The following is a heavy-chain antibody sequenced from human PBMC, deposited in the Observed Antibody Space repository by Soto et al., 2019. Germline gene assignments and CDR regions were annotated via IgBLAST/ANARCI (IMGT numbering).Heavy chain of an antibody. J-gene: IGHJ4*02. CDR1: GGSISSGGYY. D-gene: IGHD3-22*01. CDR3: ARDYDYYDSSGPLD. Sequence: SETLSLTCTVSGGSISSGGYYWSWIRQHPGKGLEWIGYIYYSGSTYYNPSLKSRVTISVDTSKNQFSLKLSSVTAADMAVYYCARDYDYYDSSGPLDWGQGTLVTVSS. CDR2: IYYSGST. V-gene: IGHV4-31*03.